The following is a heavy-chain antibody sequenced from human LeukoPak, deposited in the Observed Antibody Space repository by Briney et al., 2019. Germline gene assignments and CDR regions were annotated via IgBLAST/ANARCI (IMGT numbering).Heavy chain of an antibody. CDR1: GFTFSTYA. CDR3: LKEVEGSSPT. J-gene: IGHJ4*02. CDR2: ISSNGVTK. V-gene: IGHV3-64D*06. D-gene: IGHD6-19*01. Sequence: GGSLRLSCSASGFTFSTYAMHWVRQSPGKGLEHVSVISSNGVTKYYGDSVKGRFSISRDNSKNTLYLQMSSLRAEDTAVYYCLKEVEGSSPTWGQGTLVTVSS.